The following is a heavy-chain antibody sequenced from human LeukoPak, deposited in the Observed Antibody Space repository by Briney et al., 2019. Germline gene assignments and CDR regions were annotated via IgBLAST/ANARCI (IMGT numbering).Heavy chain of an antibody. D-gene: IGHD6-13*01. CDR3: ARGYSSSWSQLLFDY. J-gene: IGHJ4*02. CDR2: INPSGGST. CDR1: GYTFTSYY. V-gene: IGHV1-46*01. Sequence: ASVKVSCKASGYTFTSYYMHWVRQAPGQGLEWMGIINPSGGSTSYAQKFQGRVTMTRDASTSTVYMELSSLRSEDTAVYYCARGYSSSWSQLLFDYWGQGTLVTVSS.